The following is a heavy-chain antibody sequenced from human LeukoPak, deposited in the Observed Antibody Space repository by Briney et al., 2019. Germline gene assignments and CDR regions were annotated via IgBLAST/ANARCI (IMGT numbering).Heavy chain of an antibody. CDR1: GGSIGSYY. D-gene: IGHD5-18*01. CDR2: IYYGGST. J-gene: IGHJ6*03. CDR3: ARTEESGYSYGYFGYYYYMDV. Sequence: SETLSLTCTVSGGSIGSYYWSWIRQPPGKGLEWIGYIYYGGSTNYNPSLKSRVTISVDTSKNQFSLKLSSVTSADTAVYYCARTEESGYSYGYFGYYYYMDVWGKGTTVTVSS. V-gene: IGHV4-59*01.